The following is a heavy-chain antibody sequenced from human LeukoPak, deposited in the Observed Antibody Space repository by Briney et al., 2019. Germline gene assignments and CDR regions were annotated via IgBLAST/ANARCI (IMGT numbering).Heavy chain of an antibody. CDR1: GGSFSGYY. CDR2: INHSGST. CDR3: ARVDTAMAKDPYYFDY. J-gene: IGHJ4*02. D-gene: IGHD5-18*01. Sequence: SETLSLTCAVYGGSFSGYYWSWIRQPPGKGLEWIGEINHSGSTNYNPSLKSRVTISVGTSKNQFSLKLSSVTAADTAVYYCARVDTAMAKDPYYFDYWGQGTLVTVSS. V-gene: IGHV4-34*01.